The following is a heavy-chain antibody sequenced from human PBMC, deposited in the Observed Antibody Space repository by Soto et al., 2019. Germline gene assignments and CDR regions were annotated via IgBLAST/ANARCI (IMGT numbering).Heavy chain of an antibody. Sequence: GYTFTSYYMHWVRQAPGQGLEWMGIINPSGGSTSYAQKFQGRVTMTRDTSTSTVYMELSSLRSEDTAVYYCARVRAVNWFDPWGQGTLVTVSS. CDR1: GYTFTSYY. CDR2: INPSGGST. D-gene: IGHD4-17*01. V-gene: IGHV1-46*01. CDR3: ARVRAVNWFDP. J-gene: IGHJ5*02.